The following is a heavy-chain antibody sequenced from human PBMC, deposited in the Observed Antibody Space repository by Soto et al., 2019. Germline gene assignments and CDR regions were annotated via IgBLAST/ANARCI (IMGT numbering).Heavy chain of an antibody. V-gene: IGHV3-33*01. D-gene: IGHD3-22*01. CDR2: IWYDGSNK. CDR3: ARGYYYDSSLSFDY. J-gene: IGHJ4*02. CDR1: GFTFSSYG. Sequence: LRLSCAASGFTFSSYGMHWVRQAPGKGLEWVAVIWYDGSNKYYADSVKGRFTISRDNSKNTLYLQMNSLRAEDTAVYYCARGYYYDSSLSFDYWGQGTLVTVS.